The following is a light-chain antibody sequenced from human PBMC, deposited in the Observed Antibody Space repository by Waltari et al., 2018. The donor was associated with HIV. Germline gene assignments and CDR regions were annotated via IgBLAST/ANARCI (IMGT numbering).Light chain of an antibody. CDR3: ASWDDSLDGFYV. CDR2: INN. J-gene: IGLJ1*01. Sequence: QSVLTQPPSVSGPPGQRVTTSCSGRSSHIGTNTLNSYHVLPGTAPHLLIYINNQRPSGVPARFSGSKSGTSASLAISGLQSEDEADYYCASWDDSLDGFYVFGTGTKVTVL. V-gene: IGLV1-44*01. CDR1: SSHIGTNT.